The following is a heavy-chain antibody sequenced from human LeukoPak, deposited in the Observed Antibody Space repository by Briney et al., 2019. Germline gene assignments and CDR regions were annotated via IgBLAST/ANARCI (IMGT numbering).Heavy chain of an antibody. J-gene: IGHJ6*02. CDR1: GFTFNRCG. V-gene: IGHV3-30*18. Sequence: GGSLRLSCAATGFTFNRCGMHWVRQAPGKGLEWVAVITNDGSRQYYTDSVKGRFTVSRDNSKNTLSLQMNSLRAEDTAVYYCVKSSGTNDYGMDAWGQGTAVTVPS. CDR2: ITNDGSRQ. D-gene: IGHD3-10*01. CDR3: VKSSGTNDYGMDA.